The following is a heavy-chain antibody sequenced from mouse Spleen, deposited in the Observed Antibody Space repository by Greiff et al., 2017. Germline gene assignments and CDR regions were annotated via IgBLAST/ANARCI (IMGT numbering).Heavy chain of an antibody. CDR3: ARDGSSRFAY. Sequence: VKLMESGAELVRPGASVKLSCKASGYTFTDYYINWVKQRPGQGLEWIARIYPGSGNTYYNEKFKGKATLTAEKSSSTAYMQLSSLTSEDSAVYFCARDGSSRFAYWGQGTLVTVSA. CDR1: GYTFTDYY. J-gene: IGHJ3*01. V-gene: IGHV1-76*01. D-gene: IGHD1-1*01. CDR2: IYPGSGNT.